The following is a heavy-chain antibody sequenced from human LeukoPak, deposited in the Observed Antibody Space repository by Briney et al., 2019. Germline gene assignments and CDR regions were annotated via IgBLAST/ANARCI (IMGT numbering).Heavy chain of an antibody. CDR3: ARESKLGAAPTGGYYYCGMDV. CDR2: IRNKANSYTT. D-gene: IGHD2-15*01. Sequence: GGSPRLSCAASGFTFSDYYMDWVRQAPGMGLEWVGRIRNKANSYTTEYAASVSGRFTISRDDSKDSLCLQMNSLKTEDTAVYYCARESKLGAAPTGGYYYCGMDVWGQGTTVTVSS. CDR1: GFTFSDYY. J-gene: IGHJ6*02. V-gene: IGHV3-72*01.